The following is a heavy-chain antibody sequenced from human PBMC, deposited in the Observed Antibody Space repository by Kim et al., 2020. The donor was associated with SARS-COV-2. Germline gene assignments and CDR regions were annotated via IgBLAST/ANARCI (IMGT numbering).Heavy chain of an antibody. CDR3: ARDVGLDYFDY. D-gene: IGHD3-9*01. Sequence: SETLSLTCTVSGGSISSYYWSWIRQPPGKGLEWIGYIYYSGSTNYNPSLKSRVTISVDTSKNQFSLKLSTVTAADTAAYYCARDVGLDYFDYWGQGTLVTVSS. CDR1: GGSISSYY. CDR2: IYYSGST. J-gene: IGHJ4*02. V-gene: IGHV4-59*13.